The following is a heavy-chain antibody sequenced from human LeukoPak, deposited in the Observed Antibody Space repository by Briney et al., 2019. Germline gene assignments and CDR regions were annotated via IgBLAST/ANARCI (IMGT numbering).Heavy chain of an antibody. Sequence: SETLSLTCTVSGGSISSSSYYWGWIRQPPGKGLEWIGSIYYSGSTYYNPSLKSRVTISVDTSKNQFSLKLSSVTAADTAVYYCARGSVAATPVYWGQGTLVTVSS. CDR2: IYYSGST. CDR1: GGSISSSSYY. D-gene: IGHD2-15*01. CDR3: ARGSVAATPVY. V-gene: IGHV4-39*01. J-gene: IGHJ4*02.